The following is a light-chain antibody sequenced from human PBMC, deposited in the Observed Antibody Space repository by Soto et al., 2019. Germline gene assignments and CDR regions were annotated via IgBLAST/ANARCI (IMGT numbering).Light chain of an antibody. J-gene: IGKJ5*01. CDR2: GAS. Sequence: EIVLTQSPATLSVSPGERATLSCRASQSVNINLAWYQQKPGQAPRLLIYGASTRATGIPARFSGSGSRTEFTLTISSLQSEDFAVYFCQQYNNWPPITFGQGTRLEIK. CDR1: QSVNIN. V-gene: IGKV3-15*01. CDR3: QQYNNWPPIT.